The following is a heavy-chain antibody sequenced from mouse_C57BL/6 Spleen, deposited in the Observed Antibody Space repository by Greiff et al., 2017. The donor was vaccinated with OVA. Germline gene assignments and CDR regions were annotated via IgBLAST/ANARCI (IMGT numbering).Heavy chain of an antibody. CDR3: ARSEDYDDYWYFDV. CDR2: ISSGSSTI. D-gene: IGHD2-4*01. CDR1: GFTFSDYG. V-gene: IGHV5-17*01. J-gene: IGHJ1*03. Sequence: EVKLVESGGGLVKPGGSLKLSCAASGFTFSDYGMHWVRQAPEKGLEWVAYISSGSSTIYYADKVKGRFTITRDNAKNTLFLQMTSLRSEDTAMYYCARSEDYDDYWYFDVWGTGTTVTVSS.